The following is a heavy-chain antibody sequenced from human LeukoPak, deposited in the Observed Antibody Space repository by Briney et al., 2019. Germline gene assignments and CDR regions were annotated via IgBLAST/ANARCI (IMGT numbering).Heavy chain of an antibody. Sequence: WGSLRLSCAASGFTFSDYYMSWIRQAPGKGLEWVSYISSSGSTIYYADSVKGRFTISRDNAKNSLYLQMNSLRAEDTAVYYCARSTYYDILTGYWNNWFDPWGQGTLVTVSS. CDR2: ISSSGSTI. CDR1: GFTFSDYY. J-gene: IGHJ5*02. CDR3: ARSTYYDILTGYWNNWFDP. V-gene: IGHV3-11*04. D-gene: IGHD3-9*01.